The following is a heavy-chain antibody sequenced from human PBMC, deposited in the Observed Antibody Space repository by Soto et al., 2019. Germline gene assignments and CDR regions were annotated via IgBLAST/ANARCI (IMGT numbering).Heavy chain of an antibody. CDR3: ASGTPPAMEPKPGIAGQKLGGYFDY. CDR2: IYYSGST. V-gene: IGHV4-31*03. D-gene: IGHD6-13*01. Sequence: NPSETLSLTCTVSGGSISSGGYYWSWIRQHPGKGLEWIGYIYYSGSTYYNPSLKSRVTISVDTSKNQFSLKLSSVTAADTAVYYGASGTPPAMEPKPGIAGQKLGGYFDYWGQGTLVTVSS. J-gene: IGHJ4*02. CDR1: GGSISSGGYY.